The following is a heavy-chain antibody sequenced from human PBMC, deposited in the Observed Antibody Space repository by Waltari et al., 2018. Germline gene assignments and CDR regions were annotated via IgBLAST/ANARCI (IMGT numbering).Heavy chain of an antibody. Sequence: QVQLVESGGGVVQPGRSLRLSCAASGFTFSSYGMHWVRQAPGKGLEWVAVISYDGSNKYYADSVKGRFTISRDNSKNTLYLQMNSLRAEDTAVYYCAKDGDYGDYMGYWGQGTLVTVSS. CDR1: GFTFSSYG. J-gene: IGHJ4*02. CDR2: ISYDGSNK. D-gene: IGHD4-17*01. V-gene: IGHV3-30*18. CDR3: AKDGDYGDYMGY.